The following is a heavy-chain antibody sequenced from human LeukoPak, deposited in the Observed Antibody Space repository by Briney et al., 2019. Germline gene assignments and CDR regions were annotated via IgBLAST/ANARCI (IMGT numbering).Heavy chain of an antibody. CDR3: ARALTRRDGYNFDY. CDR2: IYNSGTT. J-gene: IGHJ4*02. D-gene: IGHD5-24*01. Sequence: PSETLSLTCTVSGGSISSYYWNWIRQPPGKGLEWIGYIYNSGTTNYNASLKRRVTISVDTSKNQFSLKLSSVTAADTAVYYCARALTRRDGYNFDYWGQGALVTVSS. V-gene: IGHV4-59*01. CDR1: GGSISSYY.